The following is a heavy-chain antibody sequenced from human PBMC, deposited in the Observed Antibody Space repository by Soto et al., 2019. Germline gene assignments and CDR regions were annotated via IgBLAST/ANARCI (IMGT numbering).Heavy chain of an antibody. CDR1: GYTFTNYD. CDR2: ISTYTGNT. D-gene: IGHD3-10*01. V-gene: IGHV1-18*01. Sequence: QVHLVQSGAEVKKPGASVKVSCKASGYTFTNYDINWVRQAPGQGLEWMGWISTYTGNTNYAQKLQGRVTMTTDTSTSTAYIELRSLRSDDTAVYYCARGYYYGSGRPTPGGMDVWGQGTTVTVSS. J-gene: IGHJ6*02. CDR3: ARGYYYGSGRPTPGGMDV.